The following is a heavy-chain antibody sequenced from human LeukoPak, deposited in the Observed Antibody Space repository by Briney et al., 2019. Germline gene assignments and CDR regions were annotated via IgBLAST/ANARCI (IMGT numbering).Heavy chain of an antibody. D-gene: IGHD3-16*02. J-gene: IGHJ4*02. CDR3: ARDIPYEVTFGGVTVMGSFVLDY. CDR1: GYTFTGYY. CDR2: INPNSGGT. Sequence: ASVKVSCKASGYTFTGYYMHWVRQAPGQGLEWMGRINPNSGGTNYAQKFQGRVTMTRDTSISTAYMELSRLRSDDTAVYYCARDIPYEVTFGGVTVMGSFVLDYWGQGTLVTVSS. V-gene: IGHV1-2*06.